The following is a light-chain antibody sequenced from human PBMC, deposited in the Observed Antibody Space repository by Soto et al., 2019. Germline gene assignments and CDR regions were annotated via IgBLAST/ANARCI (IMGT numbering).Light chain of an antibody. J-gene: IGKJ2*01. CDR1: QSLRRSDGSTY. CDR3: IQALQTPYT. V-gene: IGKV2-28*01. Sequence: DIVLPQSPLSLPVTPGEPASISCRSTQSLRRSDGSTYLDWYLQKPGQSPQVLIYLGFNRASGVPDRFSGGASGTDFTLKISIVEAEDVGVYYCIQALQTPYTFGQGNKLEI. CDR2: LGF.